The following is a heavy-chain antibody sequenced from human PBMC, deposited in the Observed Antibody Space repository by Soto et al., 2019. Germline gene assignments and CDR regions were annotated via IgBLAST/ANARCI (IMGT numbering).Heavy chain of an antibody. Sequence: GESLKISCKTSGYSFRSYWITWVRQMPGKGLEWMGRIDPSDSYTNYSPSFQGHVTMSVDKSITTAYLQWSSLKASDTAIYYCARLQSPTGYYTRGFDYWGQGALVTVSS. J-gene: IGHJ4*02. V-gene: IGHV5-10-1*01. D-gene: IGHD3-3*01. CDR2: IDPSDSYT. CDR1: GYSFRSYW. CDR3: ARLQSPTGYYTRGFDY.